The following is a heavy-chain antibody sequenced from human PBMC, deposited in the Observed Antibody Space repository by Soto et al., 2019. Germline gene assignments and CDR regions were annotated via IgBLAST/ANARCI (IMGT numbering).Heavy chain of an antibody. CDR1: GFTFSSYG. CDR3: AKDRSYYGSGGMDV. CDR2: ISYDGSNK. V-gene: IGHV3-30*18. J-gene: IGHJ6*02. D-gene: IGHD3-10*01. Sequence: GGSLRLSCAASGFTFSSYGMHWVRQAPGKGLEWVAVISYDGSNKYYADSVKGRFTISRDNSKNTLYLQMNSLRAEDTAVYYCAKDRSYYGSGGMDVWGQGTTVTVSS.